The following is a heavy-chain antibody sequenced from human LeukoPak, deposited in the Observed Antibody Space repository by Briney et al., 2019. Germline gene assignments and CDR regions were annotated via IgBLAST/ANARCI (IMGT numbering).Heavy chain of an antibody. CDR1: GYTFTRYY. V-gene: IGHV1-18*04. CDR2: ISAYNGNT. Sequence: ASVKVSCKASGYTFTRYYIHWVRQAPGQGLEWMGWISAYNGNTNYAQKLQGRVTMTTDTSTSTAYMELRSLRSDDTAVYYCARPQKGDTPGNWFDPWGQGTLVTVSS. CDR3: ARPQKGDTPGNWFDP. J-gene: IGHJ5*02. D-gene: IGHD2-2*02.